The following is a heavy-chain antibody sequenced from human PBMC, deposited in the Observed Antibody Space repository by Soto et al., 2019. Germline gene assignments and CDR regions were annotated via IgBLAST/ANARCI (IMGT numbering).Heavy chain of an antibody. Sequence: EVQMLESGGGLVQPGGSLRRSCAASGFTFSSDAMSWVRQAPGKGLEWVSAISGSDGSTFYAVSVKGRFTISGYDSKNTLSLPMNSLRAEDTAVYSCATGPGMYSDFECWGQGTVVTVSS. CDR3: ATGPGMYSDFEC. CDR1: GFTFSSDA. V-gene: IGHV3-23*01. CDR2: ISGSDGST. J-gene: IGHJ4*02. D-gene: IGHD2-8*01.